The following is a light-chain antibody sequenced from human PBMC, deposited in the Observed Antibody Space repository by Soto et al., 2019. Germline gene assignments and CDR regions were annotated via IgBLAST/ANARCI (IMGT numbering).Light chain of an antibody. J-gene: IGLJ1*01. V-gene: IGLV2-14*01. CDR3: ASYAGGNKV. CDR1: SNDIGGYNY. CDR2: EVN. Sequence: QSALTQPASVSGSPGQSITISCTGTSNDIGGYNYVSWYRQHPGEAPKLIIYEVNKRPSGVSTRFSASKSGSTASLTISGLQADDEAHYYCASYAGGNKVFGTGTKLTVL.